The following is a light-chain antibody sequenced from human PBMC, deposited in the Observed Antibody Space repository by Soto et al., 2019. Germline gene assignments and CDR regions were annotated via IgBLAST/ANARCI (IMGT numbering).Light chain of an antibody. V-gene: IGKV1-5*01. J-gene: IGKJ1*01. CDR3: QQYDTYSGA. CDR2: DAS. CDR1: QGVSGW. Sequence: DIQMTQSPSSLSASVGDTVTVTCRASQGVSGWLAWYQQKPGEAPKLLIYDASSLPRGVPSRFSGSGSGTEFTLTITSLQPDDFATYYCQQYDTYSGAFGQGTKVDIK.